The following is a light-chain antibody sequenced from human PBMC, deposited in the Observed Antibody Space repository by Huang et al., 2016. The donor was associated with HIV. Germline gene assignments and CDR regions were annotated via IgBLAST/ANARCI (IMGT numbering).Light chain of an antibody. V-gene: IGKV3-15*01. CDR1: QTVSSK. CDR3: QQHNNWPRGGT. J-gene: IGKJ2*01. CDR2: DAS. Sequence: EIVMTQSPATLSVSPGERATLSCRASQTVSSKYAWYQQKPDQDPRLLIYDASTRATGIPGRFSGSGSGTEFTLTISSLRSEDVAVYYCQQHNNWPRGGTFGQGTRLEIK.